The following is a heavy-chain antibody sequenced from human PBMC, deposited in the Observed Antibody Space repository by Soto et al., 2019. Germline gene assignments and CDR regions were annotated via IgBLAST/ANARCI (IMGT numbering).Heavy chain of an antibody. D-gene: IGHD6-19*01. CDR2: IIPIFGTA. CDR3: ARDKALGYSSGWYAHHSYYGMDV. J-gene: IGHJ6*02. CDR1: GGTLSSYA. V-gene: IGHV1-69*13. Sequence: SVKVSCKASGGTLSSYAISGVRHANRQGLEWMGGIIPIFGTANYAQKFQGRVTITADESTSTAYMELSSLRSEDTAVYYCARDKALGYSSGWYAHHSYYGMDVWGQGTTVTVSS.